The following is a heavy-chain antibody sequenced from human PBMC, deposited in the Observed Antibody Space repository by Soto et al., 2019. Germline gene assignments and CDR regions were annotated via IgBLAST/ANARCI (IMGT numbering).Heavy chain of an antibody. Sequence: SETLSLTCSVSGASISSFNWNWVRQPAGKGPEWVGRLNIAGTINYNPSLKSRITMSMDTSKNQISLHLRSVTAADTAIYYCARDRGEYTSSWFWYFSHWGHGTLVTSPQ. CDR2: LNIAGTI. V-gene: IGHV4-4*07. CDR1: GASISSFN. D-gene: IGHD6-13*01. CDR3: ARDRGEYTSSWFWYFSH. J-gene: IGHJ2*01.